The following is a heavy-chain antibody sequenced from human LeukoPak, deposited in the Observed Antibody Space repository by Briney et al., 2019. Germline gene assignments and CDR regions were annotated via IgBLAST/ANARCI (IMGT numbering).Heavy chain of an antibody. CDR1: GGSISSSSYY. CDR3: ARDTRGYSYGDAFDI. J-gene: IGHJ3*02. Sequence: SETLSLTCTVSGGSISSSSYYWGWIRQPPGKGLEWIGSIYYSGSTYYNPSLKSRVTISVDTSKNQFSLKLSSVTAADTAVYYCARDTRGYSYGDAFDIWGQGTMATVSS. CDR2: IYYSGST. V-gene: IGHV4-39*07. D-gene: IGHD5-18*01.